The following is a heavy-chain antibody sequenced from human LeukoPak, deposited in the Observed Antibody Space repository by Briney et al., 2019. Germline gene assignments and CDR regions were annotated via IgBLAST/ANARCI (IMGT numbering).Heavy chain of an antibody. V-gene: IGHV4-59*01. CDR2: IYYTGST. Sequence: SETLSLTCSVSIGPMSGDYWNWIRQPPGKGLEWIGFIYYTGSTNYNSSLESRVTISLDMSKNQFSLGVNSVTAADTAVYYCARGYCSGGSCCYFNLWGRGTLLTVSS. CDR1: IGPMSGDY. J-gene: IGHJ2*01. CDR3: ARGYCSGGSCCYFNL. D-gene: IGHD2-15*01.